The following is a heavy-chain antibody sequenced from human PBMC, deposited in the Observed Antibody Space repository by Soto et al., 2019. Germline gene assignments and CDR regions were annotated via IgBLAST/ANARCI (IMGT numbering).Heavy chain of an antibody. CDR2: ISGSGGST. CDR3: AKLVLTTFFGYFDY. Sequence: GGSLRLSCAASGFTFSCYAMSWLRQAPGKGLEWVSAISGSGGSTYYADSVKGRFTISRDNSKNTLYLQMNSLRAEDTAVYYCAKLVLTTFFGYFDYWGQGTLVTVSS. CDR1: GFTFSCYA. J-gene: IGHJ4*02. D-gene: IGHD3-10*02. V-gene: IGHV3-23*01.